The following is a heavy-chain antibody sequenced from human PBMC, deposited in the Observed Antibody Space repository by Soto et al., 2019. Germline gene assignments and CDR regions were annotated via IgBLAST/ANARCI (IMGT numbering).Heavy chain of an antibody. CDR1: GYTFTSYD. CDR2: MNPNSGKT. J-gene: IGHJ6*02. V-gene: IGHV1-8*01. CDR3: AIEKTSYGMDV. Sequence: QVQLVQSGAEVKKPGASVKVSCKASGYTFTSYDINWVRQATGQGLEWMGWMNPNSGKTGYAQKFQGRVTMTRNTSISTAYIELSRLRSEDTAVSYCAIEKTSYGMDVWGQGTTVTVSS.